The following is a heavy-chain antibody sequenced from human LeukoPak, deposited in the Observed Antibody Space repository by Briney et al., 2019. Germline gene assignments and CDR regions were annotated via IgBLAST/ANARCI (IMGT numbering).Heavy chain of an antibody. D-gene: IGHD3-22*01. CDR3: ARFTMTRGWFDP. CDR2: IIPIFGTA. V-gene: IGHV1-69*05. J-gene: IGHJ5*02. CDR1: GSTFSSYA. Sequence: GASVKVSCKASGSTFSSYAISWVRQAPGQGLEWMGGIIPIFGTANYAQKFQGRVIITRDTSASKAYMELRSLRSEDTAIYYCARFTMTRGWFDPWGQGTLVIVSS.